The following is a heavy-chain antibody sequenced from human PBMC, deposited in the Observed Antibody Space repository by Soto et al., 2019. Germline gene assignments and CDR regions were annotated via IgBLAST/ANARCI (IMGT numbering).Heavy chain of an antibody. Sequence: QVQLVESGGGVVQPGRSLRLSCAASGFTFSSYGMHWVRQAPGKGLEWVAVISYDGSNKYYADSVKGRFTISRDNSKNXLYLQMTSLRAEDTAVYYCAKPYCGGDCSSDAFDIWGQGTMVNVSS. CDR3: AKPYCGGDCSSDAFDI. V-gene: IGHV3-30*18. CDR1: GFTFSSYG. CDR2: ISYDGSNK. D-gene: IGHD2-21*02. J-gene: IGHJ3*02.